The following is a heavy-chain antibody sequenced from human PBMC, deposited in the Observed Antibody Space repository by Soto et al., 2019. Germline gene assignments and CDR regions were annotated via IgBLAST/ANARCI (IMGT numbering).Heavy chain of an antibody. CDR3: ARESEDLTSNFDY. V-gene: IGHV3-21*06. CDR2: ISSTTNYI. J-gene: IGHJ4*02. Sequence: GGTLRLSCAASGFIFTRYSMNWVRQAPGKGLEWVSSISSTTNYIYYGDSMKGRFTISRDNAKNSLYLEMNSLRAEDTAVYYCARESEDLTSNFDYWGQGTLVTVSS. CDR1: GFIFTRYS.